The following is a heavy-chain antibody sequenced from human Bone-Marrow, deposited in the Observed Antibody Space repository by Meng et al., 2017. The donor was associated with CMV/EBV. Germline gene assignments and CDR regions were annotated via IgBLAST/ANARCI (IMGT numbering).Heavy chain of an antibody. CDR2: IKSKTDGGTT. V-gene: IGHV3-15*01. CDR1: GFTFSNAW. J-gene: IGHJ4*02. CDR3: TTGGVVPAAIGPDY. Sequence: SCAASGFTFSNAWMSWVRQAPGKGLEWVGRIKSKTDGGTTDYAAPVKGRFTISRDDSKNTLYLQMNSLKTEDTAVYYCTTGGVVPAAIGPDYWGQGTLVTVSS. D-gene: IGHD2-2*01.